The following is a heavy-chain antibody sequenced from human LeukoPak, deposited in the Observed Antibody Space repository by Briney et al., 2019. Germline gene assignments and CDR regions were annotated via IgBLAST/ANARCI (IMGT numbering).Heavy chain of an antibody. Sequence: SVKVSCKASGYTFTSYGISWVRQAPGQGLEWMGGIIPIFGTANYAQKFQGRVTITADESTSTAYMELSSLRSEDTAVYYCARLRQAAATNWFDPWGQGTLVTVSS. J-gene: IGHJ5*02. D-gene: IGHD2-2*01. V-gene: IGHV1-69*13. CDR3: ARLRQAAATNWFDP. CDR1: GYTFTSYG. CDR2: IIPIFGTA.